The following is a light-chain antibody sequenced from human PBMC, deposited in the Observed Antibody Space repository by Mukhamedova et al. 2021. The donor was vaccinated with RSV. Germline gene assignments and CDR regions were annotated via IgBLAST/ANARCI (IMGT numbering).Light chain of an antibody. CDR3: KQIVRHPSP. Sequence: CRASQSVSNNYLAWYQQKPGQAPRLLISDVSSRATGIPDRFSGSGSGTEFTLTSVDLGPEIFPGYSVKQIVRHPSPFAQGTR. J-gene: IGKJ5*01. CDR1: QSVSNNY. V-gene: IGKV3-20*01. CDR2: DVS.